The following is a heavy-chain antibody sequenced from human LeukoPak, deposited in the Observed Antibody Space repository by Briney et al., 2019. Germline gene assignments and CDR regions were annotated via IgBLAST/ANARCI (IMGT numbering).Heavy chain of an antibody. CDR2: ISHSGST. J-gene: IGHJ4*02. CDR1: GGSFSGYY. CDR3: ARAEATYAFFDY. Sequence: SETLSLNCGVYGGSFSGYYWSWIRQPPGKGLEWIGEISHSGSTNYNPSLKSRVTISVDTSKNQFSLNLTPVTAADTAVYYCARAEATYAFFDYWGPGTLVTVSS. D-gene: IGHD2-2*01. V-gene: IGHV4-34*01.